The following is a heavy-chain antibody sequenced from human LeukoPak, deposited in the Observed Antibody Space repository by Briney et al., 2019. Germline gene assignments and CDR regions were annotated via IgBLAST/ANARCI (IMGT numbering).Heavy chain of an antibody. D-gene: IGHD3-10*01. CDR1: GRSVGSEC. J-gene: IGHJ6*03. CDR3: ARVVGVLWLDYMDV. CDR2: IYTSGST. V-gene: IGHV4-4*07. Sequence: ELLSLTPSVGGRSVGSECWSWRRPPAGKGLEWIGRIYTSGSTNYNPSLKSRVTMSVDTSKNQFSLKLSSVTAADTAVYYCARVVGVLWLDYMDVWGKGTTVTISS.